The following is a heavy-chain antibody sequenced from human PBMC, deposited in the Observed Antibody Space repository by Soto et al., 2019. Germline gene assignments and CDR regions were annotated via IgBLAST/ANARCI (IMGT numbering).Heavy chain of an antibody. J-gene: IGHJ5*02. V-gene: IGHV4-31*03. Sequence: SETLSLTCTVSGASISSGDYYWSWIRQHPGKGLEWIGYIYYSGSTYYNPSLKSRLTISVDTSKNQFSLKLSSVTAADTAVYYCASIYDSSGYYYGNNWFDPWGQGTLVTVSS. CDR1: GASISSGDYY. D-gene: IGHD3-22*01. CDR3: ASIYDSSGYYYGNNWFDP. CDR2: IYYSGST.